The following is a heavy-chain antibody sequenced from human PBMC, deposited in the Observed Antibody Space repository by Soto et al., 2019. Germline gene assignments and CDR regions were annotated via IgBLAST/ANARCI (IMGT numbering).Heavy chain of an antibody. CDR1: GFSLSTSGVG. CDR2: IYWNDDK. CDR3: AQRWPFISSGYRDWFDP. D-gene: IGHD6-13*01. V-gene: IGHV2-5*01. Sequence: QITLKESGPTLVKPTQTLTLTCTFSGFSLSTSGVGVGWIRQPPGKALVWLALIYWNDDKRYSPSLKSRLTLTKDNCKNQVVHNMTINDPVDTDTHYCAQRWPFISSGYRDWFDPWGQGSLVSVCS. J-gene: IGHJ5*02.